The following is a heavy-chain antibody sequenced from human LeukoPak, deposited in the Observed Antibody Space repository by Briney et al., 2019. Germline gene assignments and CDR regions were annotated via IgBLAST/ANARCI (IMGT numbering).Heavy chain of an antibody. CDR2: ISYDGSDK. CDR3: ARDWGRRYSSGWYGDFDY. J-gene: IGHJ4*02. V-gene: IGHV3-30-3*01. CDR1: GYTFTNYA. D-gene: IGHD6-19*01. Sequence: SCTASGYTFTNYAMHWVRQAPGKGLEWVAVISYDGSDKYYADSVKGRFTISRDNSKNTLYLQMNSLRPEDTAVYYCARDWGRRYSSGWYGDFDYWGQGTLVTVSS.